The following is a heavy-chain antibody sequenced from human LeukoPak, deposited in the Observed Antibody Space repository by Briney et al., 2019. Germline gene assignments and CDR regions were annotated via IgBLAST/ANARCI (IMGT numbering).Heavy chain of an antibody. Sequence: SETLSLTCTVSGGSISSGGYDWSWIRQHPGKGLEWIGYIYYSGSTYYNPSLKSRVTISVDTSKNQFSLKLSSVTAADTAVYYCARVGTWSFDYWGQGTLVTVSS. CDR3: ARVGTWSFDY. V-gene: IGHV4-31*03. CDR2: IYYSGST. D-gene: IGHD1-1*01. CDR1: GGSISSGGYD. J-gene: IGHJ4*02.